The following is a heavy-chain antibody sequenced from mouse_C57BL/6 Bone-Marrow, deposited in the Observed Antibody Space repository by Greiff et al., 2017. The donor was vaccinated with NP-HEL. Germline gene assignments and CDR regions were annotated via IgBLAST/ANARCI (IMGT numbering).Heavy chain of an antibody. D-gene: IGHD1-1*01. J-gene: IGHJ3*01. CDR3: AREAYYYGSRRFAY. CDR2: ISDGGSYT. CDR1: GFTFSSYA. Sequence: EVKLVESGGGLVKPGGSLKLSCAASGFTFSSYAMSWVRQTPEKRLEWVATISDGGSYTYYPDNVKGRFTISRDNAKNNLYLQMSHLKSEDTAMYYCAREAYYYGSRRFAYWGQGTLVTVSA. V-gene: IGHV5-4*01.